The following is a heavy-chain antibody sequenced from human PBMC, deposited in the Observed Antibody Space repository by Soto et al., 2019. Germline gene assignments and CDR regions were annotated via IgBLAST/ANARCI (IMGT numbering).Heavy chain of an antibody. CDR3: SRPGDYDILTGYFAGTQYYFDY. V-gene: IGHV3-23*01. Sequence: PGGSLRLSCAASGFTFSSYAMSWVRQAPGKGLEWVSAISGSGDSTYYADSVKGRFTISRDNSKNTLYLQMNSLRAEDTAVYYCSRPGDYDILTGYFAGTQYYFDYWGQGTLVTVSS. CDR2: ISGSGDST. CDR1: GFTFSSYA. J-gene: IGHJ4*02. D-gene: IGHD3-9*01.